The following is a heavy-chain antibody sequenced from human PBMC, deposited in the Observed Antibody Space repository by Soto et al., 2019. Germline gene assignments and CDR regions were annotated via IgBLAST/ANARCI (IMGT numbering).Heavy chain of an antibody. CDR2: IIPIFGTA. CDR3: EREPYCSSTSCPIDY. Sequence: QVQLVQSGAEVKKPGSSVKVSCKASGGTFSSYAISWVRQAPGQGLEWMGGIIPIFGTANYAQKFQGRVTITAYESTSTAYMELSSLRSEDTAVYYCEREPYCSSTSCPIDYWGQGTLVTVSS. V-gene: IGHV1-69*01. CDR1: GGTFSSYA. D-gene: IGHD2-2*01. J-gene: IGHJ4*02.